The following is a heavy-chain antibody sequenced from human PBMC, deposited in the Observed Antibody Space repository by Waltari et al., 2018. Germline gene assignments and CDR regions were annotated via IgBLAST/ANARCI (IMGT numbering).Heavy chain of an antibody. V-gene: IGHV3-53*01. CDR2: IYTDGTA. J-gene: IGHJ4*02. Sequence: VQLLESGPGLMQPWSSLRLPCPASGFSVSRNYMSWVRQAPGKGLEWVSLIYTDGTAYYADSVKGRFTISRDNSKNTLNLQMNSLRAEDTAVYYCTREDQGQPGGYWGQGTLVTVSS. CDR3: TREDQGQPGGY. D-gene: IGHD2-2*01. CDR1: GFSVSRNY.